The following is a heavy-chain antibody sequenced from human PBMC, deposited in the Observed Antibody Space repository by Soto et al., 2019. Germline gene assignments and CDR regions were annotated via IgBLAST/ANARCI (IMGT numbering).Heavy chain of an antibody. Sequence: SETLSLTCTVSGGSISSGGYYWSWIRQHPGKGLEWIGYIYYSGSTYYNPSLTSRVTISVDTSKNQFSLKLSSVTAADTAVYYCAREMRAASDAFDICGRGTMLTVS. CDR1: GGSISSGGYY. V-gene: IGHV4-31*03. J-gene: IGHJ3*02. CDR2: IYYSGST. D-gene: IGHD6-25*01. CDR3: AREMRAASDAFDI.